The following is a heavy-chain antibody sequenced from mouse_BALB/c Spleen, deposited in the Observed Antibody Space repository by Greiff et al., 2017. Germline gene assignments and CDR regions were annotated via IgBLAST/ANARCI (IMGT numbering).Heavy chain of an antibody. CDR1: GFTFSSYA. CDR3: ARGGVDGNYWYFDV. V-gene: IGHV5-6-5*01. J-gene: IGHJ1*01. Sequence: EVQLVESGGGLVKPGGSLKLSCAASGFTFSSYAMSWVRQTPEKRLEWVASISSGGSTYYPDSVKGRFTISRDNARNILYLQMSSLRSEDTAMYYCARGGVDGNYWYFDVWGAGTTVTVSS. D-gene: IGHD2-1*01. CDR2: ISSGGST.